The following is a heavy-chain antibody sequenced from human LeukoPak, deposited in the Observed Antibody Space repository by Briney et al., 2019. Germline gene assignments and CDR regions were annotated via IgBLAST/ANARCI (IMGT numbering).Heavy chain of an antibody. J-gene: IGHJ1*01. V-gene: IGHV1-8*03. CDR1: GYTFTGYD. CDR2: MNPNNSNT. Sequence: ASVKVSCKASGYTFTGYDINWVRQAAGQGLEWMGWMNPNNSNTGYAQKFQGRVTITRDTSINTTYMELSSLTSDDTAVYYCARAPEGYCTRTRCSTPEYFQHWGQGTLVTVSS. CDR3: ARAPEGYCTRTRCSTPEYFQH. D-gene: IGHD2-2*01.